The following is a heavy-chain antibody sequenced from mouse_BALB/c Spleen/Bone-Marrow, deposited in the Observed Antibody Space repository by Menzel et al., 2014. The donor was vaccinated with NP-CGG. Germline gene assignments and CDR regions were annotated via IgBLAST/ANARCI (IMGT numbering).Heavy chain of an antibody. CDR2: ISGGGSYR. J-gene: IGHJ2*01. CDR1: GFTFSSYG. CDR3: ATQNFDY. V-gene: IGHV5-9-2*01. Sequence: EVKLMESGGGLVKPGGSLKLSCTASGFTFSSYGMSWVRQTPEKRLEWVATISGGGSYRYYPDSVQGRINISRDNAKSNLYLQMSSLRSEDPALYYCATQNFDYWGQGTTLTVSS.